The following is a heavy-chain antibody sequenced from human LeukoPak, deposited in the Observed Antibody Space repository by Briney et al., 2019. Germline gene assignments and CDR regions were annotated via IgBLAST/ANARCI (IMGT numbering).Heavy chain of an antibody. CDR2: IYTSGST. CDR1: GGSISSYY. CDR3: ARDRSLRYFDWLLIGYMDV. J-gene: IGHJ6*03. V-gene: IGHV4-4*07. Sequence: PSETLSLTCTVSGGSISSYYWSWIRQPAGKGLEWTGRIYTSGSTNYNPSLKSRVTMSVDTSKNQFSLKLSSVTAADTAVYYCARDRSLRYFDWLLIGYMDVWGKGTTVTISS. D-gene: IGHD3-9*01.